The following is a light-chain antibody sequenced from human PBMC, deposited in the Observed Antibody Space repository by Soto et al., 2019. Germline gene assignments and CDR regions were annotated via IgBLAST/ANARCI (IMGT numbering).Light chain of an antibody. CDR3: QQYNNWPFT. CDR1: QSVNSN. V-gene: IGKV3-15*01. J-gene: IGKJ3*01. CDR2: GAS. Sequence: EIMMTQSPVTLSVSPGERATLSCRASQSVNSNLAWYQQKPGQAPRLLIYGASTRATGIPASFIGNGSGTEFTITASSPQPGDFAVYYCQQYNNWPFTFGPGTKVDIK.